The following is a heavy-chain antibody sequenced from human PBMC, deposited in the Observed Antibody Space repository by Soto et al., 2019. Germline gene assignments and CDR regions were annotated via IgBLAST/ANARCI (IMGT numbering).Heavy chain of an antibody. CDR3: AREGSYSGSYGSSYAFDI. D-gene: IGHD1-26*01. Sequence: QVQLVQSGAEVKKYGSSVKVSCKASGGTFSRYAISWVRQATGQGLEWMGWMNPNSGNTGYAQKFQGRVTMTRNTSISTAYMELSSLRSEDTAVYYCAREGSYSGSYGSSYAFDIWGQGTMVTVSS. CDR1: GGTFSRYA. CDR2: MNPNSGNT. J-gene: IGHJ3*02. V-gene: IGHV1-8*01.